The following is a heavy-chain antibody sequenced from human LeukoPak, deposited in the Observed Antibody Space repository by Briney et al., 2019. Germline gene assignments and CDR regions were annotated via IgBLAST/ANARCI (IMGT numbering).Heavy chain of an antibody. J-gene: IGHJ4*02. CDR1: GYSFSDYW. D-gene: IGHD6-19*01. V-gene: IGHV5-51*01. CDR3: ATGGAVTGRLLDY. CDR2: IYPGDSDT. Sequence: GESLKISCKGFGYSFSDYWIGWVRQMPGKGLELMGIIYPGDSDTRYSPSFQGQVTISVDKSISTAYLLWSGLRASDTAMYYCATGGAVTGRLLDYWGQGTLVTVSS.